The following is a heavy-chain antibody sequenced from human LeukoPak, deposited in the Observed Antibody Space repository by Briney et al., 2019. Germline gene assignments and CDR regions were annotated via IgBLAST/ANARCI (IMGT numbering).Heavy chain of an antibody. D-gene: IGHD3-10*01. CDR2: IRYDGSNK. V-gene: IGHV3-30*02. CDR3: AKVGGLLWFGELLYVDY. Sequence: PGGSLRLSCAASGFTFSSYGMHWVRQAPGKGLEWVAFIRYDGSNKYYADSVKGRFTISRDNSKNTLYLQMNSLRAEDTAVYYCAKVGGLLWFGELLYVDYWGQGTLVTVSS. CDR1: GFTFSSYG. J-gene: IGHJ4*02.